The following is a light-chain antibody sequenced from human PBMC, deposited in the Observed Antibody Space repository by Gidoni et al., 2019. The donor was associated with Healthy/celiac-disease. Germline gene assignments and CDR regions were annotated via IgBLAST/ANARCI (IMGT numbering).Light chain of an antibody. CDR1: QGSSSA. CDR3: QQFNSYPLT. J-gene: IGKJ4*01. CDR2: DAS. Sequence: AIQLTKSPSSLSASVGDRVTITCRASQGSSSALAWYQQKPGKAPKLLIYDASSLESGVPSRFSGSGSGTDFTLTISSLQPEDFSTYYCQQFNSYPLTFXGXTKVEIK. V-gene: IGKV1-13*02.